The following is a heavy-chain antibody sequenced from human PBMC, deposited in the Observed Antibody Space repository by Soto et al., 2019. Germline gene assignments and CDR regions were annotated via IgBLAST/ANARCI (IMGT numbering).Heavy chain of an antibody. V-gene: IGHV4-31*03. D-gene: IGHD3-9*01. CDR1: GGSISRGGYF. CDR2: VSFTGST. CDR3: ARGTFDWLFDY. Sequence: PSETLSLTCTVSGGSISRGGYFCSWIRQHPGKGLEWIGSVSFTGSTYFNPSLKSRVTISVDTSKNQLSLNLSSVTAADTAVYYCARGTFDWLFDYWGQGTLVTVSS. J-gene: IGHJ4*02.